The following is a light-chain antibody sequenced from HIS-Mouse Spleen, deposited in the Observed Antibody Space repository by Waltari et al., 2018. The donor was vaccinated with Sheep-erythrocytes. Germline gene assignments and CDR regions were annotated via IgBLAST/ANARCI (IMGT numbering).Light chain of an antibody. CDR1: KXXSNN. J-gene: IGKJ4*01. CDR2: DAS. CDR3: XXXXNLLX. Sequence: DIQMTXSXXSLSASVGXKVTIXCQAXKXXSNNLXWEQQKPGXAPKLLXYDASNLETGVXXXXSGSXSGTXFTFTISSLXXEDIXTXXXXXXXNLLXFGX. V-gene: IGKV1-33*01.